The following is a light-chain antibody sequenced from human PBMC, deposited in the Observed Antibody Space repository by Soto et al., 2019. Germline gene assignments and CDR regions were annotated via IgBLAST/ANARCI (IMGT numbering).Light chain of an antibody. CDR3: LLFFGGAHV. CDR1: TGAITSDYY. Sequence: QAVVTQEPSLTVSPGGTVTLTCASSTGAITSDYYPNWFQQKPGQAPKAEIYRTRNKNSWTPVRFSGSRLGGKAALTLSGVQPEDEAEYYCLLFFGGAHVFGTGTKLTVL. V-gene: IGLV7-43*01. J-gene: IGLJ1*01. CDR2: RTR.